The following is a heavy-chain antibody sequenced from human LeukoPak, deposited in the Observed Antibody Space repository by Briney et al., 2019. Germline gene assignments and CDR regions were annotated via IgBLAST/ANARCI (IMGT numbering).Heavy chain of an antibody. V-gene: IGHV4-34*01. CDR3: ARGPTSQQWLSYHYYYYMDV. CDR1: GGSFGDYY. J-gene: IGHJ6*03. D-gene: IGHD6-19*01. CDR2: INHGGST. Sequence: SETLSLTCTIYGGSFGDYYWSWIRQPPGMGLEWIGEINHGGSTNYNPSLMSRVIVSRNTSNNQFSLIVTSVTAADTAVYYCARGPTSQQWLSYHYYYYMDVWGKGTTVTVSS.